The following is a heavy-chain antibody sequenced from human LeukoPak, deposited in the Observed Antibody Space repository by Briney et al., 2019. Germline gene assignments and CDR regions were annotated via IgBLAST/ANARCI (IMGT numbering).Heavy chain of an antibody. CDR2: ISAYNGNT. Sequence: GASVKVSCKASGYTFSSYGITWVRQAPGQGLEWMGWISAYNGNTNYAQKLQGRVTMTTDTSTSTAYMELRSLRSDDTAVYYCARDIRSGGYRQGLDYWGQGTLVTVSS. CDR1: GYTFSSYG. D-gene: IGHD1-26*01. V-gene: IGHV1-18*01. CDR3: ARDIRSGGYRQGLDY. J-gene: IGHJ4*02.